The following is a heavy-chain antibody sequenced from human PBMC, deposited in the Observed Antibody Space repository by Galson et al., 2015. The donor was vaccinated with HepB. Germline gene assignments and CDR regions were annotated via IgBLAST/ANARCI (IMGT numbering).Heavy chain of an antibody. CDR1: GFSLSTSGVG. V-gene: IGHV2-5*02. D-gene: IGHD3-10*01. Sequence: PALVKPPQTLTLTCTFSGFSLSTSGVGVGWIRQPPGKALEWLALIYWDDDKRYSPSLKSRLTITKDTSKNQVVLTMTNMDPVDTATYYCAHRPPYGSGFNFDYWGQGTPVTVSS. CDR2: IYWDDDK. J-gene: IGHJ4*02. CDR3: AHRPPYGSGFNFDY.